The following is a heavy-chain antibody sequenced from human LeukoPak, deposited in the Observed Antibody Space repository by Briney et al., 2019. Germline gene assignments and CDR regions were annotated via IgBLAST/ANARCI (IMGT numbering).Heavy chain of an antibody. V-gene: IGHV4-39*07. J-gene: IGHJ4*02. D-gene: IGHD2-15*01. Sequence: SETLSLTCTVSGGSINNSSYYWGWIRQPPGKGLEWIGSIYYSGSTYYNPSLKSRVTISVDTSKSQFSLKLSSVTAADTAVYYCARDCSKREVSTTDIHFDYWGQGTLVTVSS. CDR1: GGSINNSSYY. CDR3: ARDCSKREVSTTDIHFDY. CDR2: IYYSGST.